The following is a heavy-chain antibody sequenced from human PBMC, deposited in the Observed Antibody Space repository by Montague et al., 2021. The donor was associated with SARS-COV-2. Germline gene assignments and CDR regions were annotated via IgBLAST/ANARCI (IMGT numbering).Heavy chain of an antibody. V-gene: IGHV4-39*07. D-gene: IGHD4-17*01. CDR2: IDYSGST. CDR3: ASVYTVTYYFDS. CDR1: GGSISSSSYY. Sequence: SETLSLTCTVSGGSISSSSYYWGWIRQPPGKGLEWIGSIDYSGSTNYNPSLKSRVTISVDTSKNQFSLKLSSVTAADTAVYYCASVYTVTYYFDSWGRGTLVTVSS. J-gene: IGHJ4*02.